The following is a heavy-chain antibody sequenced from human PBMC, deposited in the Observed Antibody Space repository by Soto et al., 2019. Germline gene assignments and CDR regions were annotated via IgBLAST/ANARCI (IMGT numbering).Heavy chain of an antibody. Sequence: DVQLLESGGGLVQPGGSLRLSCAASGFTFSDYAMTWVRQAPGKGXXXXSSIGGVGTDRYYADSVKGRFTISRDNSKNTLFLQMSSLRSDDTAVYYCAKDAVPYNGKWDWFDPWGQGTLVTVSS. CDR2: IGGVGTDR. J-gene: IGHJ5*02. D-gene: IGHD1-20*01. V-gene: IGHV3-23*01. CDR1: GFTFSDYA. CDR3: AKDAVPYNGKWDWFDP.